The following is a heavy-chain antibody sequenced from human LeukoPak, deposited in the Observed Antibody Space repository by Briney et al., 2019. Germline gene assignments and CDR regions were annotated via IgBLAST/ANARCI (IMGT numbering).Heavy chain of an antibody. CDR1: GFTFSRSN. Sequence: GGSLGLSCAASGFTFSRSNMHWVRQAPGKGLEWVANIKDDGSEKYYVDSVKGRFTISRDNAKNSLYLQMNSLRAEDTALYYCAKDISYDSSGYYSYWGQGTLVTVSS. V-gene: IGHV3-7*03. J-gene: IGHJ4*02. CDR2: IKDDGSEK. D-gene: IGHD3-22*01. CDR3: AKDISYDSSGYYSY.